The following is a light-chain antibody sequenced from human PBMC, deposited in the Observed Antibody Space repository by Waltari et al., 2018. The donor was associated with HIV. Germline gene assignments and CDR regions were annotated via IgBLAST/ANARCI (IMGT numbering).Light chain of an antibody. V-gene: IGKV1-39*01. CDR2: AAS. J-gene: IGKJ1*01. CDR1: QSISTY. Sequence: DIPLTRPPPPLSAPLRDRATFTCRASQSISTYLNWYQQKPGKAPKLLLYAASYLQSGVPSRFSGSGSGTDFTLTITVLQPEDFATYHCQQTYSSMRTFGQGTKVEIK. CDR3: QQTYSSMRT.